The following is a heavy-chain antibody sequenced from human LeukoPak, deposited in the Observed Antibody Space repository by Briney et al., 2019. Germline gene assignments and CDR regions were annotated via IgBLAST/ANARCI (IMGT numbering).Heavy chain of an antibody. Sequence: SETLSLTCTVSGGSISSXXYYWSWIRQHPGKGLEWIGYIYYSGSTYYNPSLKSRVTISVDTSKNQFSLKLSSVTAADTAVYYCARDRTTGEFDYWGQGTLVTVSS. J-gene: IGHJ4*02. CDR2: IYYSGST. CDR1: GGSISSXXYY. D-gene: IGHD1-7*01. CDR3: ARDRTTGEFDY. V-gene: IGHV4-31*03.